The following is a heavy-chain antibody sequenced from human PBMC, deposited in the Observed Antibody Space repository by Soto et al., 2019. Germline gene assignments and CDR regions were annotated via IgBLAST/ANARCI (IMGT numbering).Heavy chain of an antibody. Sequence: QVRLQQWGAGLLKPSETLSLTCAVFGESFSGYYWTWIRQPPGKGLEWIGEINHSGSTNYNPSLKRRFTISVHTSKNQFSLKLTSVTAADTAVYYCARSLNYYYAMDVWGQGTTVTVSS. CDR1: GESFSGYY. CDR2: INHSGST. CDR3: ARSLNYYYAMDV. J-gene: IGHJ6*02. V-gene: IGHV4-34*01.